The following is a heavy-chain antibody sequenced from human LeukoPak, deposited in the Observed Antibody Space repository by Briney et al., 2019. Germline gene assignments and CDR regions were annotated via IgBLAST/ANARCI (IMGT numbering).Heavy chain of an antibody. CDR2: MWYDGSKK. CDR1: GFTFSTYG. CDR3: AIGYCSITNCYALDY. V-gene: IGHV3-33*01. J-gene: IGHJ4*02. D-gene: IGHD2-2*01. Sequence: PGRSLRLSCAASGFTFSTYGMHWVRQAPGKGLEWVAVMWYDGSKKYYADSVKGRFTISRDNSKNTLYLQMNSLRGEDTAVYYCAIGYCSITNCYALDYWGQGTLVTVSS.